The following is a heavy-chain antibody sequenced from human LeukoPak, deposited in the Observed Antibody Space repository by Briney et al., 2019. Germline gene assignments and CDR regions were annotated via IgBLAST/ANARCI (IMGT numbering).Heavy chain of an antibody. CDR3: AKIGGYCSSTSCYG. CDR2: IRSDSSTT. J-gene: IGHJ4*02. V-gene: IGHV3-23*01. Sequence: GGSLRLSCAASGFTFSNSGMHWVRQTPGKGLEWVADIRSDSSTTAYADSVKGRFTISRDNSKNTLYLQMNSLRAEDTAVYYCAKIGGYCSSTSCYGWGQGTLVTVSS. D-gene: IGHD2-2*01. CDR1: GFTFSNSG.